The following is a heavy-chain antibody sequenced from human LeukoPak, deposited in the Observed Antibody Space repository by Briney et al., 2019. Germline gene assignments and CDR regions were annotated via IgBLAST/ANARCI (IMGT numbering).Heavy chain of an antibody. CDR2: IYTSGST. Sequence: SETLSLTCTVSGGSISSYYWSWIRQPAGKGLEWIGRIYTSGSTNYNPSLKSRVTMSVDTSKNQFSLKLSPVTAADTAVYYCAREYSSSWYGGYWFDPWGQGTLVTVSS. V-gene: IGHV4-4*07. J-gene: IGHJ5*02. CDR3: AREYSSSWYGGYWFDP. CDR1: GGSISSYY. D-gene: IGHD6-13*01.